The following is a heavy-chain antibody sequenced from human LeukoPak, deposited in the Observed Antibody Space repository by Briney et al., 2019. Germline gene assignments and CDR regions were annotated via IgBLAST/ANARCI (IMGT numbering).Heavy chain of an antibody. V-gene: IGHV3-23*01. CDR3: AKESRERAVHSSGFYYGFDY. D-gene: IGHD6-19*01. J-gene: IGHJ4*02. Sequence: PGGSLRLSCAASGFTFSSYVMSWVRQSPGKGLEWVSGISGSGSNTYYADSVKGRSTISRDNSKNTLYLQMNSLRAEDTAVYYCAKESRERAVHSSGFYYGFDYWGQGTLVTVSS. CDR1: GFTFSSYV. CDR2: ISGSGSNT.